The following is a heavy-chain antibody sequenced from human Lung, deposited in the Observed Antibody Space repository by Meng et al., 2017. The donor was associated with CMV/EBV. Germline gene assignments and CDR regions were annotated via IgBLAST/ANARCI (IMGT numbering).Heavy chain of an antibody. CDR2: IIPIFGLA. CDR3: ARDQLLLGGFYYNGMDV. J-gene: IGHJ6*02. CDR1: GGTFSSYS. V-gene: IGHV1-69*04. D-gene: IGHD3/OR15-3a*01. Sequence: SVKVSXKASGGTFSSYSFSWVRQAPGQGLEWMGRIIPIFGLANYTQKFQGRVTISADKSTSIVSMELSSLRSEDTAVYYCARDQLLLGGFYYNGMDVWGQGXTVTVSS.